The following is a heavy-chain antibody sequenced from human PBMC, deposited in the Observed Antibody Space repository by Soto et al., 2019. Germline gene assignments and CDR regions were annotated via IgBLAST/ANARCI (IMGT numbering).Heavy chain of an antibody. D-gene: IGHD2-15*01. CDR2: IYDSGSTYFGGST. Sequence: QVQLQESGPGLVKPSETLSLTCTVSGGSVITASYYWSWIRQAPGKGLEWIGYIYDSGSTYFGGSTKYTPSLGSRVTISTDTSKTQFSLSLISVTAADTAMYYCARDGRWNYFDYWGQGTLVTVSS. CDR3: ARDGRWNYFDY. J-gene: IGHJ4*02. V-gene: IGHV4-61*01. CDR1: GGSVITASYY.